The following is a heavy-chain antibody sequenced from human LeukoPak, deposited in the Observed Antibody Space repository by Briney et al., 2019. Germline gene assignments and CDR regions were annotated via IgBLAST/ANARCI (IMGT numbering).Heavy chain of an antibody. CDR2: INHSGST. D-gene: IGHD6-6*01. CDR1: GGSFSGYY. V-gene: IGHV4-34*01. Sequence: SETLSLTCAVYGGSFSGYYWSWIRQPPGKGLEWIGEINHSGSTNYNPSLKSRVTISVDTSKNQFSLKLSSVTAADTAVYYCARRAARHAFDIWGQGTMVTVSS. CDR3: ARRAARHAFDI. J-gene: IGHJ3*02.